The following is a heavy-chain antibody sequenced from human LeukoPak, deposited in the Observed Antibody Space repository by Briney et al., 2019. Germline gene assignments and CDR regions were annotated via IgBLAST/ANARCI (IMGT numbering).Heavy chain of an antibody. CDR2: IRYDGSNK. CDR1: GFTFSSYG. Sequence: PGGSLRLSCAASGFTFSSYGMRWVRQAPGKGLEWVAFIRYDGSNKYYADSVKGRFTISRDNAKRSLYLQMSSLRVEDTAVYYCVRDMSGVVAASTEEYWGQGTLVTVSS. V-gene: IGHV3-30*02. J-gene: IGHJ4*02. D-gene: IGHD2-15*01. CDR3: VRDMSGVVAASTEEY.